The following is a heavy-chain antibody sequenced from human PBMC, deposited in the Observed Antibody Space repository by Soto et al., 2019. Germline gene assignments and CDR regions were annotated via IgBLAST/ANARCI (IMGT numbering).Heavy chain of an antibody. J-gene: IGHJ1*01. CDR2: ISYDGSNK. CDR1: GFTFSSYG. CDR3: AKGPSPNDYGDAGANRDFQH. V-gene: IGHV3-30*18. Sequence: QVQLVESGGGVVQPGRSLRLSCAASGFTFSSYGMHWVRQAPGKGLEWVAVISYDGSNKYYADSVKGRFTISRDNSKNTLYQQMNRLRAEDTAVYYCAKGPSPNDYGDAGANRDFQHWGQGTLVTVSS. D-gene: IGHD4-17*01.